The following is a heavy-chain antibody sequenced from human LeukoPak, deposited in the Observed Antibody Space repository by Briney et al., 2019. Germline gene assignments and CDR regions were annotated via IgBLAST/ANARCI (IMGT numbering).Heavy chain of an antibody. CDR1: GGTFSSYA. Sequence: SVKVSCKASGGTFSSYAISWVRQAPGQGLEWMGGIIPIFGTANYAQKLQGRVTMTTDTSTSTAYMELRSLRSDDTAVYYCARVTYSSSWYSDYWGQGTLVTVSS. V-gene: IGHV1-69*05. CDR3: ARVTYSSSWYSDY. CDR2: IIPIFGTA. D-gene: IGHD6-13*01. J-gene: IGHJ4*02.